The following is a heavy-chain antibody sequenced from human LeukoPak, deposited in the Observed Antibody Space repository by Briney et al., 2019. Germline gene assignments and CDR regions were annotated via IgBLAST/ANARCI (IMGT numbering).Heavy chain of an antibody. V-gene: IGHV4-4*07. D-gene: IGHD3-3*01. J-gene: IGHJ3*02. CDR1: GGSISSYY. CDR3: ARDSQRDFWSGYYRDAFDI. CDR2: IYTSGST. Sequence: SETLSLTCTVSGGSISSYYWSWIRQPAGKGLEWIGRIYTSGSTNYNPSLKSRVTMSVDTSKNQFSLKLSSVTAADTAVYYCARDSQRDFWSGYYRDAFDIWGQGTMVTASS.